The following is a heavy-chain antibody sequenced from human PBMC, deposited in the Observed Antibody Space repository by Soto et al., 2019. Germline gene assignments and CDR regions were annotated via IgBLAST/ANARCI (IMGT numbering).Heavy chain of an antibody. CDR2: ITHSGST. D-gene: IGHD6-13*01. Sequence: QVQLQQWGAGLLKPSETLSLTCAVYGGSFSGYYWSWIRQPPGKGLEWIGEITHSGSTNYNPSLKSRVTISVDTSKNQFSLTLSSVTAADTAVYYCARLWFRAAAFSLYHKGDYWGQGTLVTVSS. CDR1: GGSFSGYY. V-gene: IGHV4-34*01. CDR3: ARLWFRAAAFSLYHKGDY. J-gene: IGHJ4*02.